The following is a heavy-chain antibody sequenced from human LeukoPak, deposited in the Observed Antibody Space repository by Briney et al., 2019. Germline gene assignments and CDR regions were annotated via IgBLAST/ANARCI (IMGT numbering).Heavy chain of an antibody. V-gene: IGHV5-51*01. J-gene: IGHJ4*02. Sequence: GESLKISCEGSGYSFTSYWIGWVRQMAGKGLERMGIIYPGDSDTRYSPSLQGRVTISADKSISTAYLQWSSLKASDTPMYYCARVYYYDSSGYWYFDYWGQGTLVTVSS. D-gene: IGHD3-22*01. CDR1: GYSFTSYW. CDR3: ARVYYYDSSGYWYFDY. CDR2: IYPGDSDT.